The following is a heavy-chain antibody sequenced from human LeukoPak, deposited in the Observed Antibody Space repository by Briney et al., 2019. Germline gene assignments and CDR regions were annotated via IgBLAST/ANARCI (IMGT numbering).Heavy chain of an antibody. CDR3: TREVAVAQDAFDI. Sequence: GGSLRLSCTASGFTFGDYAMSWFRQAPGKGLEWVGFIRSKAYGGTTEYAASVKGRFTISRDDSKSIAYLQMNSLKTEDTAVYYCTREVAVAQDAFDIWGQGTMVTVSS. CDR1: GFTFGDYA. J-gene: IGHJ3*02. V-gene: IGHV3-49*03. D-gene: IGHD6-19*01. CDR2: IRSKAYGGTT.